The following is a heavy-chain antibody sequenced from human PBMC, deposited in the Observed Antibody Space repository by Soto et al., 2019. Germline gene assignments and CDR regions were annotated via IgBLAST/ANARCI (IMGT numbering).Heavy chain of an antibody. Sequence: QVQLVQSGAEVKKPGASVKVSCKASGYTFTGYYMHWVRQAPGQGLEWKGWINPNSGGTSYAQKFQGWVTMTRDTSISTAYMELSRLRSDDTAVYYCARDSGGAIVVVPAAYGMDVWGQGTTVTVSS. CDR2: INPNSGGT. CDR3: ARDSGGAIVVVPAAYGMDV. D-gene: IGHD2-2*01. V-gene: IGHV1-2*04. J-gene: IGHJ6*02. CDR1: GYTFTGYY.